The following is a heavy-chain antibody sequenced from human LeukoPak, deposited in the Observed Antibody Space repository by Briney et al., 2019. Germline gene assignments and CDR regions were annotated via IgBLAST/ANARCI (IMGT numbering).Heavy chain of an antibody. CDR2: ITPSGSAF. V-gene: IGHV3-11*04. J-gene: IGHJ6*02. D-gene: IGHD6-6*01. Sequence: GGSLRLSCAASGFTFSGHYISWIRWTPGKGLEWVSYITPSGSAFYYADSVKGRFTISRDNAKNTLYLQMNSLRAEDTAVYYCAREQLEGSYYGMDVWGQGTTVTVSS. CDR3: AREQLEGSYYGMDV. CDR1: GFTFSGHY.